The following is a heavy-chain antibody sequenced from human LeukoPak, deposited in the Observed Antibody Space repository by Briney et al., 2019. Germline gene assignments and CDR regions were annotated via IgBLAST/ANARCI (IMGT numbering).Heavy chain of an antibody. V-gene: IGHV3-64*01. J-gene: IGHJ4*02. Sequence: PGRSLRLSCAASGFTFSSYAMHWVRQAPGKGLEYVSAISSNGGSTYYANSVKGRFTISRDSSKNTLYLQMGSLRAEDMAVYYCARVALNGDFDYWGQGTLVTVSS. CDR1: GFTFSSYA. CDR2: ISSNGGST. D-gene: IGHD7-27*01. CDR3: ARVALNGDFDY.